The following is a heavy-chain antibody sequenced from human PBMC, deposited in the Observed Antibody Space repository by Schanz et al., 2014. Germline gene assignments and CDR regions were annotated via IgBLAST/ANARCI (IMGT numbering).Heavy chain of an antibody. J-gene: IGHJ4*02. D-gene: IGHD6-13*01. CDR2: TSTDGTKT. V-gene: IGHV3-30*04. CDR1: GFTFRGHA. CDR3: ARGYSNIWSPMAY. Sequence: QVQLVESGGGVVQPGTSLRLSCAASGFTFRGHAMHWVRQAPGQGLDKVAVTSTDGTKTYYAASVRGRFTITREIAKNSLSLQRNSLRAEDTAVYYCARGYSNIWSPMAYWGQGTLVAVSS.